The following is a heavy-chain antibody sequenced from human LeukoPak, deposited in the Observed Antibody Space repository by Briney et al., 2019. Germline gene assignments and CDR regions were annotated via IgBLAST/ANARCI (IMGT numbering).Heavy chain of an antibody. CDR3: ARDQDRGAFDI. V-gene: IGHV3-30*04. CDR1: GFTFSSYA. J-gene: IGHJ3*02. Sequence: GRSLRLSCAASGFTFSSYAMHWVRQAPGKGLEWVAVISYDGSNKYYAGSVKGRFTISRDNSKNTLYLQMNSLRAEDTAVYYCARDQDRGAFDIWGQGTMVTVSS. CDR2: ISYDGSNK. D-gene: IGHD1-14*01.